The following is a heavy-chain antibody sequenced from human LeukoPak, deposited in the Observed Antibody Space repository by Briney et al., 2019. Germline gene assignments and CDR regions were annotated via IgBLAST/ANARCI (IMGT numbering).Heavy chain of an antibody. CDR2: ITGTDGST. D-gene: IGHD3-10*01. Sequence: GGSLRLSCAAAGFTFSYYAMSWVRQAPGEGLEWVSGITGTDGSTYYADSVKGRFTISRDNSKSALYLQMNSLRAEDTALYYCAKAFNYGSGYNYKTFDSWGQGALVTVSS. CDR3: AKAFNYGSGYNYKTFDS. CDR1: GFTFSYYA. J-gene: IGHJ4*02. V-gene: IGHV3-23*01.